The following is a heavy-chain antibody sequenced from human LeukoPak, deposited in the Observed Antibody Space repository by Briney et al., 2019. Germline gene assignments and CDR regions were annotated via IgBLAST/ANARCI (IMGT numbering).Heavy chain of an antibody. Sequence: PSETLSLTCTVSGGSISSSSYYWGWIRQPPGKGLEWIGSIYYSGSTYYNPSLKSRVTISVDTSKNQFSLKLSSVTAADTAVYYCARLGEGSRGPWFDPWGLGTLVTVSS. CDR3: ARLGEGSRGPWFDP. V-gene: IGHV4-39*01. J-gene: IGHJ5*02. CDR2: IYYSGST. D-gene: IGHD6-13*01. CDR1: GGSISSSSYY.